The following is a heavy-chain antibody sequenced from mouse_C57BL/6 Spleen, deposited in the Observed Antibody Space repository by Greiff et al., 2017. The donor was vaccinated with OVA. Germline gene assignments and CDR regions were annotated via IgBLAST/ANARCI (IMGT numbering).Heavy chain of an antibody. D-gene: IGHD1-1*01. CDR2: IWSGGST. V-gene: IGHV2-5*01. CDR1: GFSFTSYG. Sequence: QVQLQQSGPGLVQPSQSLSITCTASGFSFTSYGVHWVRQSPGKGLEWLGVIWSGGSTAYNAAFMSRQSITKDNSKSQVFFKMNSLQADDTAIYYCADGSNFYAMDYWGQGTSVTVSS. J-gene: IGHJ4*01. CDR3: ADGSNFYAMDY.